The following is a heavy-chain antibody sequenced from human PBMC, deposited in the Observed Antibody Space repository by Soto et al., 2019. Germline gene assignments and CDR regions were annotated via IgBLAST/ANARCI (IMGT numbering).Heavy chain of an antibody. V-gene: IGHV3-23*01. CDR1: GFTFSSYA. CDR2: ISGSGGST. Sequence: EVQLLESGGGLVRPGGSLRLSCAASGFTFSSYAMSWVRQAPGKGLEWVSAISGSGGSTYYADSVKGRFTISRDNSKNTLYLQMNSLRAEDTAVYYCAKVRVIVVVPDKTDWGQGTLVTVSS. CDR3: AKVRVIVVVPDKTD. J-gene: IGHJ4*02. D-gene: IGHD2-2*01.